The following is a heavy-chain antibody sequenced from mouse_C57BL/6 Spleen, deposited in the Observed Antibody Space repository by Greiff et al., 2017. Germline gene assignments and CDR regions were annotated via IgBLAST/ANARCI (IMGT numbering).Heavy chain of an antibody. CDR3: ARRHYDYDEGFAY. V-gene: IGHV1-61*01. D-gene: IGHD2-4*01. Sequence: QVQLQQSGAELARPGASVKLSCKASGYTFTSYWMAWVKQRPGQGLEWIGNIYPSDSETHYNQKFKDKATLTVDKSSSTAYMQLSSLTSEDSAVYYCARRHYDYDEGFAYWGQGTLVTVSA. CDR2: IYPSDSET. J-gene: IGHJ3*01. CDR1: GYTFTSYW.